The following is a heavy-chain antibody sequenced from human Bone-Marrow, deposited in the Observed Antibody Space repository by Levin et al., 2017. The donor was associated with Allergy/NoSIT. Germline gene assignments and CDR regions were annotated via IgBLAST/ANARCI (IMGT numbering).Heavy chain of an antibody. CDR3: ARQPGDLNTDKGWGLYDTSYSMDL. CDR1: NGSISRNSHY. J-gene: IGHJ6*03. V-gene: IGHV4-39*01. CDR2: ISYYGST. D-gene: IGHD2-21*02. Sequence: PGGSLRLSCRVSNGSISRNSHYWGWIRQPPGKGLEWIGSISYYGSTFYNPFLERRAIISVDTSKNKVSLNLNSVTAADTAVYYCARQPGDLNTDKGWGLYDTSYSMDLSCKGTPVTVSS.